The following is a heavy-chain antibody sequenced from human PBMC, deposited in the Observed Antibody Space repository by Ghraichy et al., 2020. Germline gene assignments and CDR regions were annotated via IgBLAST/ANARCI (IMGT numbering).Heavy chain of an antibody. CDR3: AKDITYIEGQGYPYGMDV. J-gene: IGHJ6*02. D-gene: IGHD2-15*01. V-gene: IGHV3-9*01. Sequence: GGSLRLSCAASGFTFDDYAMHWVRQAPGKGLEWVSGISWNSGSIGYADSVKGRFTISRDNAKNSLYLQMNSLRAEDTALYYCAKDITYIEGQGYPYGMDVWGQGTTVTVSS. CDR1: GFTFDDYA. CDR2: ISWNSGSI.